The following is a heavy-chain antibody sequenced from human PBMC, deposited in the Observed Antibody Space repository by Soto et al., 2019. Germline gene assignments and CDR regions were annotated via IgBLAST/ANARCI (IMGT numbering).Heavy chain of an antibody. D-gene: IGHD2-15*01. V-gene: IGHV1-69*04. Sequence: SVKVSCKASGGTFSSYTISWVRQAPGQGLEWMGRIIPILGIANYAQKFQGRVTITADKSTSTAYMELSSLRSEDTAVYYCARDTVVVAATPGYFQHWGQGTLVTVSS. CDR1: GGTFSSYT. CDR3: ARDTVVVAATPGYFQH. J-gene: IGHJ1*01. CDR2: IIPILGIA.